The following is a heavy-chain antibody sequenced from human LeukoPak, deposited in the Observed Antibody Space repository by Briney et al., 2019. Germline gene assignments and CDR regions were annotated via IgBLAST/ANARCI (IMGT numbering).Heavy chain of an antibody. J-gene: IGHJ3*02. V-gene: IGHV4-4*07. CDR2: IYTSGST. D-gene: IGHD2-8*01. Sequence: KPSETLSLTCTVSGGSISSYYWSWIRQPAGKGLEWIGRIYTSGSTNYNPSLKSRVTMSVDTSKNQFSLKLSSVTAADTAVYYCARDCTNGVCYPPSPGIWGQGTMVTVSS. CDR1: GGSISSYY. CDR3: ARDCTNGVCYPPSPGI.